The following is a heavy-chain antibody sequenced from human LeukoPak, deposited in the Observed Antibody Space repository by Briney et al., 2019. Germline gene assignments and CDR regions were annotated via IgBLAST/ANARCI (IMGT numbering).Heavy chain of an antibody. CDR1: GFTFSSFW. D-gene: IGHD3-3*01. Sequence: PGGSLRLSCAASGFTFSSFWMSWVRQAPGKGLEWVANIKQDGSEKYYVDSVKGRFTISRDNAGNSLYLQMNSLRAEDTAVYYCARGRGLFGVSINFPSYLDYWGLGTLVTVSS. J-gene: IGHJ4*02. CDR3: ARGRGLFGVSINFPSYLDY. CDR2: IKQDGSEK. V-gene: IGHV3-7*04.